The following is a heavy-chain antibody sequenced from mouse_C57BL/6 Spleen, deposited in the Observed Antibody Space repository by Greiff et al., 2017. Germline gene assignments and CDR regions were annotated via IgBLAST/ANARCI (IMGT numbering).Heavy chain of an antibody. D-gene: IGHD1-1*01. CDR3: ARTISCSRYFDY. V-gene: IGHV1-19*01. J-gene: IGHJ2*01. CDR1: GYTFTDYY. Sequence: VQLQQSGPVLVKPGASVKMSCKASGYTFTDYYMNWVKQSHGKSLEWIGVINPYNGGTSYNQKFKGKATLTVDKSSSTAYMELNSLTSEDSAVYYCARTISCSRYFDYWGQGTTLTVSS. CDR2: INPYNGGT.